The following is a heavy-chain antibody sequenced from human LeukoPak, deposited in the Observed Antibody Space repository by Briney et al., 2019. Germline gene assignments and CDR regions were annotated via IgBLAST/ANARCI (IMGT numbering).Heavy chain of an antibody. D-gene: IGHD6-13*01. J-gene: IGHJ3*02. CDR2: FDPEDGET. CDR1: GYTLTELS. V-gene: IGHV1-24*01. CDR3: ATAMIAAAGGTNDAFDI. Sequence: ASVKVSYKVSGYTLTELSMHWVRQAPGKGLEWMGGFDPEDGETIYAQKFQGRVTMTEDTSTDTAYMELSSLRSEDTAVYYCATAMIAAAGGTNDAFDIWGQGTMVTVSS.